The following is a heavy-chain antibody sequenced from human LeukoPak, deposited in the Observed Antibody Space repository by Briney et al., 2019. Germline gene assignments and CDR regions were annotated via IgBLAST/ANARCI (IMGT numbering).Heavy chain of an antibody. Sequence: PGGSLRLSCAASGFTFSDYSMNWVRQAPGKGLEWVSYISSSSSTVYYADSVKGRFTISRDNSKSTLFLQMNSLRAEDTAVYYCARGSTYHGSGSYFPFDYWGHGTLVTVSS. D-gene: IGHD3-10*01. CDR1: GFTFSDYS. CDR3: ARGSTYHGSGSYFPFDY. J-gene: IGHJ4*01. V-gene: IGHV3-48*01. CDR2: ISSSSSTV.